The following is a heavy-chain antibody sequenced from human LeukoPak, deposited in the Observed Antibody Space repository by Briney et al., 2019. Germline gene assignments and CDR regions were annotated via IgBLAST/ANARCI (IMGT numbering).Heavy chain of an antibody. CDR3: AKDRLGGPYFFHY. CDR1: GFTVSSNY. Sequence: GGSLRLSCAAPGFTVSSNYMSWVRQAPGKGLEWVSVIYSGGSTYYADSVKGRVTISRDNSKNTLYLQINSLRAEDTAVYFCAKDRLGGPYFFHYWGQGTLVTVSS. D-gene: IGHD3-16*01. CDR2: IYSGGST. J-gene: IGHJ4*02. V-gene: IGHV3-66*01.